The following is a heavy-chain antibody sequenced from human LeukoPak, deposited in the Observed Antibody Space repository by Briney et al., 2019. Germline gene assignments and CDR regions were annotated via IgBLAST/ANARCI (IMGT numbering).Heavy chain of an antibody. CDR2: ISGSGGST. J-gene: IGHJ4*02. CDR1: GFTFSSYA. CDR3: AKNGYCSGGSCYVYFDY. D-gene: IGHD2-15*01. Sequence: PGGSLRLSCAASGFTFSSYAMSWVRQAPGKGLEWVSAISGSGGSTYYADSVKGRFTISRDNSKNTLYLQMNSLRAEDTAVYYCAKNGYCSGGSCYVYFDYWGQGTLVTVSS. V-gene: IGHV3-23*01.